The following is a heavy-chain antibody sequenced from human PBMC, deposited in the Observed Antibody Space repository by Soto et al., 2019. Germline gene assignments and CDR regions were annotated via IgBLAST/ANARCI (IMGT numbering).Heavy chain of an antibody. V-gene: IGHV4-4*07. CDR1: GGSINTYY. CDR3: ARHAAYDSVWEQPNGSDY. CDR2: VYTTGST. Sequence: SETLSLTCTVTGGSINTYYWSWIRQSAGKGLEWIGRVYTTGSTNYNPSLKIRVTISVDTSRNQFSLSLRSVTAADTAVYYCARHAAYDSVWEQPNGSDYWGQGTLVTVSS. D-gene: IGHD3-16*01. J-gene: IGHJ4*02.